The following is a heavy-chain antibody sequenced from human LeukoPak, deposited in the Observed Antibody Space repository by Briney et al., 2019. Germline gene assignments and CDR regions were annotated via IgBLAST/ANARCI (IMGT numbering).Heavy chain of an antibody. D-gene: IGHD6-19*01. J-gene: IGHJ4*02. V-gene: IGHV1-2*04. Sequence: ASVTVSCTASGYTFTGYYMHWVRQAPGRGLEWMGWINPNSGGTNYAQKFQGWVTMTRDTSISTAYMELSRLRSDDTAVYYCARVLKSGEQWLVPGYWGQGTLVTVSS. CDR1: GYTFTGYY. CDR3: ARVLKSGEQWLVPGY. CDR2: INPNSGGT.